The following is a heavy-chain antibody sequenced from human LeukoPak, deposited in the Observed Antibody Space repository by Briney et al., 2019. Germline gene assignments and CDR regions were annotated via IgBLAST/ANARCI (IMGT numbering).Heavy chain of an antibody. V-gene: IGHV4-59*12. J-gene: IGHJ4*02. CDR3: AREIKVGGTVSSFDY. CDR1: GGSISSYY. CDR2: IYYSGST. Sequence: SETLSLTCTVSGGSISSYYWSWIRQPPGKGLEWIGYIYYSGSTNYNPSLKSRVTISVDTSKNQFSLKLSSVTAADTAVYYCAREIKVGGTVSSFDYWGQGTLVTVSS. D-gene: IGHD1-26*01.